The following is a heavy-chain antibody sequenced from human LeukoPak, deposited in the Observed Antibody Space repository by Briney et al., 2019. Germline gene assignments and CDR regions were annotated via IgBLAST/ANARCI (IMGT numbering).Heavy chain of an antibody. CDR1: GGSFSGYY. CDR2: INHSGST. CDR3: ARLFRRLMVRGGNFDY. V-gene: IGHV4-34*01. D-gene: IGHD3-10*01. Sequence: SETLSLTCAVYGGSFSGYYWSWIRQPPGKGLEWIGEINHSGSTNYNPSPKSRVTISVDTSKNQFSLKLSSVTAADTAVYYCARLFRRLMVRGGNFDYWGQGTLVTVSS. J-gene: IGHJ4*02.